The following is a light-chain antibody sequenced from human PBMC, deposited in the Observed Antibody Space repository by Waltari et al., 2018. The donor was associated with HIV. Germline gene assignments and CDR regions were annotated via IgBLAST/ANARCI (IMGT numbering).Light chain of an antibody. CDR3: QQYGSSLGT. CDR2: GAS. J-gene: IGKJ3*01. V-gene: IGKV3-20*01. Sequence: EIVLTQSPGTLSLSPGARATLSCRASQSVSSSYLAWYQQKPGQAPRLLIYGASSRATGIPDRFSGSGSGTDFTLTISRLEPEDFAVYYCQQYGSSLGTFGPGTKVDIK. CDR1: QSVSSSY.